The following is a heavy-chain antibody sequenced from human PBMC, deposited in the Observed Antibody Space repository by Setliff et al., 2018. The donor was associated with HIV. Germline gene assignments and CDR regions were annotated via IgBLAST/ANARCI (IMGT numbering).Heavy chain of an antibody. J-gene: IGHJ6*02. CDR3: ARGQKMYLMITMLGGYYYYHMDV. Sequence: GASVKVSCKASGDTFTSYVISWVRQAPGQGLEWMGGIVLMSNTADYAPKFQGRVTITADKPTSTAYMELSSLRSEDTAVYYCARGQKMYLMITMLGGYYYYHMDVWGQGTTVTVSS. CDR1: GDTFTSYV. V-gene: IGHV1-69*06. D-gene: IGHD3-10*02. CDR2: IVLMSNTA.